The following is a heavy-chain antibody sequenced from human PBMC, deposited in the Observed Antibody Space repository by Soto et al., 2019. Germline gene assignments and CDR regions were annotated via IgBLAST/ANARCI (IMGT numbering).Heavy chain of an antibody. V-gene: IGHV3-23*01. D-gene: IGHD2-15*01. J-gene: IGHJ6*03. Sequence: GGSLRLSCAASGFTFSSYAMSWVRQAPGKGLEWVSAISGSGGSTYYADSVKGRFTISRDNSKNTLYLQMNSLRAEDTAVYYCAKDLGTLGYCSGGSCYSSPGYYYYMDVWGKGTTVTVSS. CDR2: ISGSGGST. CDR3: AKDLGTLGYCSGGSCYSSPGYYYYMDV. CDR1: GFTFSSYA.